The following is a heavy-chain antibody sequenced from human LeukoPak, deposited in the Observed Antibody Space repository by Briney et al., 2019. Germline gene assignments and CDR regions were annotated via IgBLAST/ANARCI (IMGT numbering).Heavy chain of an antibody. J-gene: IGHJ4*02. CDR2: IYYSGST. CDR1: GGSISSYY. V-gene: IGHV4-59*01. Sequence: PSETLSLTCTVSGGSISSYYWSWIRQPPGKGLEWIGYIYYSGSTNYNPSLKSRVTISVDTSKNQFSLKLSSVTAADTAVYYCAREALSSPIDHWDQGTLVTVSS. D-gene: IGHD6-13*01. CDR3: AREALSSPIDH.